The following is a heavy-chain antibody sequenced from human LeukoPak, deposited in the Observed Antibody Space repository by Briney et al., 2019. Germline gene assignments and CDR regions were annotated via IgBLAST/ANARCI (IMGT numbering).Heavy chain of an antibody. Sequence: GGSVKVSCKASGYTFTGYYMHWVRQAPGQGLEWMGWINPNSGGTNYAQKFQGRVTMTRDTSISTAYMELSRLRSDDTAVYYCARGHPYYDFWSGSYYFDYWGQGTLVTVSS. CDR3: ARGHPYYDFWSGSYYFDY. V-gene: IGHV1-2*02. D-gene: IGHD3-3*01. J-gene: IGHJ4*02. CDR2: INPNSGGT. CDR1: GYTFTGYY.